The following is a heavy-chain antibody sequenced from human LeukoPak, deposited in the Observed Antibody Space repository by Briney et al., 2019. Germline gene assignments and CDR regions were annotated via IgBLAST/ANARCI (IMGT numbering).Heavy chain of an antibody. V-gene: IGHV4-34*01. CDR3: ARLGLDIVVVN. CDR1: GGSFSGYY. D-gene: IGHD2-15*01. CDR2: IYHSGST. Sequence: SETLSLTCAVYGGSFSGYYWSWVRQPPGKGLEWIGSIYHSGSTYYNPSLKSRVTISVDTSKNQFSLKLSSVTAADTAVYYCARLGLDIVVVNWGQGTLVTVSS. J-gene: IGHJ4*02.